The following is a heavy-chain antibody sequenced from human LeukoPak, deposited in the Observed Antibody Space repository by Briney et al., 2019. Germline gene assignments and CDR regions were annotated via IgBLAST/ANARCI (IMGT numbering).Heavy chain of an antibody. CDR2: ISYDGSNK. CDR3: ARGPDYYDSSGYYLDYFDY. Sequence: GRSLRLSCAASGFTFSSYAMHWVRQAPGKGLEWVAVISYDGSNKYYADSVKGRFTISRDNSKNTLYLQMNSLRAEDTAVYYCARGPDYYDSSGYYLDYFDYWGQGTLVTVSS. J-gene: IGHJ4*02. V-gene: IGHV3-30-3*01. CDR1: GFTFSSYA. D-gene: IGHD3-22*01.